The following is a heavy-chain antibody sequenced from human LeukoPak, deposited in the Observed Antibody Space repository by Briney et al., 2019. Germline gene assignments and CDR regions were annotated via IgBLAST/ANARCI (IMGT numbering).Heavy chain of an antibody. J-gene: IGHJ2*01. CDR3: AKDRTVVPLAYWYFDL. Sequence: GGSLRLSCAASGFTFSSNAMAWFRQAPEKGRGWVASIYGGGAATFYADSVRGRFTISRDNSKNALYLQLNILSADDSAIYYCAKDRTVVPLAYWYFDLSGGGTLVTVSS. CDR1: GFTFSSNA. V-gene: IGHV3-23*01. D-gene: IGHD2-2*01. CDR2: IYGGGAAT.